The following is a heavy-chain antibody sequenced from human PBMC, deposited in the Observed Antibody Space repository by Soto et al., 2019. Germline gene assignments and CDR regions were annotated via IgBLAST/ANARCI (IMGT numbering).Heavy chain of an antibody. J-gene: IGHJ6*02. CDR2: MNPNSGNT. CDR1: GYTFTSYD. Sequence: VKVSCKASGYTFTSYDINWVRQATGQGLEWMGRMNPNSGNTGYAQKLQGRVTMTRNTSISTAYMELSSLRSEDTAVYYCARYCTNGVCYSWGYYYYYGMDVWGQGTTVTVSS. CDR3: ARYCTNGVCYSWGYYYYYGMDV. D-gene: IGHD2-8*01. V-gene: IGHV1-8*01.